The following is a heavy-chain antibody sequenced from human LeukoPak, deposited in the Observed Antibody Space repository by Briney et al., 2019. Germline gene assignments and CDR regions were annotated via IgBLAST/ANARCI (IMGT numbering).Heavy chain of an antibody. CDR1: GYTYTSNY. J-gene: IGHJ4*02. CDR3: ARDCSSTRCQGPVFDN. V-gene: IGHV1-46*01. Sequence: GASVKASCKASGYTYTSNYMHWLRQAPGQGLECLGIIHPSGGNTNYAQKFQGRVAMTRDTSTSTDYMELSSLRSEDTAIYYCARDCSSTRCQGPVFDNWGQGTLVTVSS. CDR2: IHPSGGNT. D-gene: IGHD2-2*01.